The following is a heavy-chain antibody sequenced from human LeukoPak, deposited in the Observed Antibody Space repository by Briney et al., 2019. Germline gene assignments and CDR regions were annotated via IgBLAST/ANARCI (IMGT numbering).Heavy chain of an antibody. CDR1: GSTFSRYW. V-gene: IGHV3-74*01. CDR3: TTAIGNYYYS. Sequence: GGSLRLSCAASGSTFSRYWMHWVRQAPGKGLVWVSRVKSDGSDTIYADSVKGRFTISRDNAKNTLYLQMDSLRAEDTAVYYCTTAIGNYYYSWAQGPLVTAAS. J-gene: IGHJ4*02. CDR2: VKSDGSDT. D-gene: IGHD3-10*01.